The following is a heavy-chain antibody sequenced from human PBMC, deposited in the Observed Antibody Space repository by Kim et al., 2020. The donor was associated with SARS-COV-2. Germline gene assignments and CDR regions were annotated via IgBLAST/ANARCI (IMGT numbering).Heavy chain of an antibody. D-gene: IGHD1-26*01. Sequence: QKCQGGVTMTRDKSTSTVYMELSSLRSEDTAVYYCARVDLSGSYSGWFDPWGQGTLVTVSS. J-gene: IGHJ5*02. CDR3: ARVDLSGSYSGWFDP. V-gene: IGHV1-46*01.